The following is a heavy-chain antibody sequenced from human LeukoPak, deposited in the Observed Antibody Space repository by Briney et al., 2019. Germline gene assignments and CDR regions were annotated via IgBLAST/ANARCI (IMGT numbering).Heavy chain of an antibody. D-gene: IGHD3-3*01. Sequence: GGSLRLSCAASGFTFSSYAMHWVRQAPGKGLEWVAVISYDGSNKYYADSVKGRFTISRDNSKNTLYLQMNSLRAEDTAVYYCARGTDTKPFWSGYWVDVWGQGTTVTVSS. CDR2: ISYDGSNK. CDR1: GFTFSSYA. V-gene: IGHV3-30-3*01. J-gene: IGHJ6*02. CDR3: ARGTDTKPFWSGYWVDV.